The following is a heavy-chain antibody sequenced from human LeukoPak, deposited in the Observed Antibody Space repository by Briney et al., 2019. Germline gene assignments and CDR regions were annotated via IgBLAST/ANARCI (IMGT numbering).Heavy chain of an antibody. V-gene: IGHV3-23*01. Sequence: GGSLRLSCAASGFSFSNYAMSWVRQAPGKGLEWVSDISGSGGSTYYADSVKGRFTISRDNSKNTLYLQMNSLRAEDTAVYYCAKGSIAARPYYFDYWGQGTLVTVSS. CDR2: ISGSGGST. D-gene: IGHD6-6*01. J-gene: IGHJ4*02. CDR1: GFSFSNYA. CDR3: AKGSIAARPYYFDY.